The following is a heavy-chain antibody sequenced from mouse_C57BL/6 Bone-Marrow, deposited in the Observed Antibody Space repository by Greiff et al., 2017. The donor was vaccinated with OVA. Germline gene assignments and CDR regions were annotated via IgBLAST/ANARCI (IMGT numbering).Heavy chain of an antibody. CDR1: GYTFTIYW. J-gene: IGHJ4*01. CDR2: IHPSDSDT. V-gene: IGHV1-74*01. Sequence: VQLKQPGAELVKPGASVKVSCKASGYTFTIYWMHWVKQRPGQGLEWIGRIHPSDSDTNYNQKFKGKATLTVDKSSSTAYMQLSSLTSEDSAVYYCAISGNSAYAMDYWGQGTSVTVSS. CDR3: AISGNSAYAMDY. D-gene: IGHD2-1*01.